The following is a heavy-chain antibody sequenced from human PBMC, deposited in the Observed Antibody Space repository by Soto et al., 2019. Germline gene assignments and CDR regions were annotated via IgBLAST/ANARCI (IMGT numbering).Heavy chain of an antibody. CDR1: GFTFSSYG. CDR3: AKGGANGIAVAGPFDY. D-gene: IGHD6-19*01. V-gene: IGHV3-30*18. CDR2: ISYDGSNK. J-gene: IGHJ4*02. Sequence: PGGSLRLSCAASGFTFSSYGMHWVRQAPGKGLEWVAVISYDGSNKYYADSVKGRFTISRDNSKNTLYLQMNSLRAEDTAVYYCAKGGANGIAVAGPFDYWGQGTLVTVSS.